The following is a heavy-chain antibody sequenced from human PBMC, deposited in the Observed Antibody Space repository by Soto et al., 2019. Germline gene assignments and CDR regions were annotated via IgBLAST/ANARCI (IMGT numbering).Heavy chain of an antibody. CDR3: ARESSSSGSYYMDFDY. J-gene: IGHJ4*02. V-gene: IGHV1-69*13. Sequence: SVKVSCKASGGTFSSYAISCVRQAPGQGLEWMGGIIPIFGTANYAQKFQGRVTITADESTSTAYMELSSLRSEDTAVYYCARESSSSGSYYMDFDYWGQGTLVTVSS. D-gene: IGHD1-26*01. CDR2: IIPIFGTA. CDR1: GGTFSSYA.